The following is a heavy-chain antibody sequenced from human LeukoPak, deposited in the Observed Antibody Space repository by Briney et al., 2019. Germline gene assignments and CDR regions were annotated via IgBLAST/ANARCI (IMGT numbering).Heavy chain of an antibody. V-gene: IGHV4-38-2*01. D-gene: IGHD5-18*01. J-gene: IGHJ4*02. Sequence: SETLTLTCAVSGYSISSGYYWGWIRQPPGKGLEWIGTICHNGNTYYNPSLKSRVTISVDTSKNQFSLKLSSVTAADTAVYYCARVRYNYGDSDYWGQGTLVTVSS. CDR3: ARVRYNYGDSDY. CDR2: ICHNGNT. CDR1: GYSISSGYY.